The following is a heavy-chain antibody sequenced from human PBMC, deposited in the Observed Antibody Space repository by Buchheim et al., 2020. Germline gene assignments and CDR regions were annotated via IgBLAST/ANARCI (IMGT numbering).Heavy chain of an antibody. CDR1: GGSFSGYY. D-gene: IGHD3-22*01. Sequence: QVQLQQWGAGLLKPSETLSLTCAVYGGSFSGYYWSWIRQPPGKGLEWIGEINHSGSTNYNPSLKSRVTISVDTSKNQFSLKLSSVTAADTAVYYCAREQVDSSGYYNYYYGMDVWGQGTT. CDR3: AREQVDSSGYYNYYYGMDV. V-gene: IGHV4-34*01. CDR2: INHSGST. J-gene: IGHJ6*02.